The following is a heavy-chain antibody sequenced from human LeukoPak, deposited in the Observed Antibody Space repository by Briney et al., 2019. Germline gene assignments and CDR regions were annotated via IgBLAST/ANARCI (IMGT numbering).Heavy chain of an antibody. J-gene: IGHJ4*02. CDR1: GFTFSDYY. CDR2: ISSSGSTI. D-gene: IGHD3-22*01. Sequence: GGSLRLSCAASGFTFSDYYMSWIRQAPGKGLEWVSYISSSGSTIYYADSVKGRFTISRDNAKNSLYLQMNSLRVEDTAIYYCARDGYYDSSGLSPFEYWGQGTLVIVSS. CDR3: ARDGYYDSSGLSPFEY. V-gene: IGHV3-11*04.